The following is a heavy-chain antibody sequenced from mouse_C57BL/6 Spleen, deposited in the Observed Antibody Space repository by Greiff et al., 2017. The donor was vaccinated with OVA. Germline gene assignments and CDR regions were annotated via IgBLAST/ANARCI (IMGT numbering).Heavy chain of an antibody. CDR3: AKDGGSGSAWFAY. D-gene: IGHD1-1*01. CDR2: ISDGGSNT. CDR1: GFTFSSYA. J-gene: IGHJ3*01. V-gene: IGHV5-4*01. Sequence: EVQLVESGGGLVKPGGSLKLSCAASGFTFSSYAMPWVRQTPEKGLEWVATISDGGSNTYYPDNVKGRFTISRDNAKNNLYLQMSHLRSEDTAMYYCAKDGGSGSAWFAYWGQGTLVTVSA.